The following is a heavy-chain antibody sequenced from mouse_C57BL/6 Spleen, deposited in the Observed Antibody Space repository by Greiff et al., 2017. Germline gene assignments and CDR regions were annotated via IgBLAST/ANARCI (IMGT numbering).Heavy chain of an antibody. D-gene: IGHD2-3*01. J-gene: IGHJ4*01. CDR3: ARSYDGYLYYAMDY. CDR1: GYAFSSSW. Sequence: VQVVESGPELVKPGASVKISCKASGYAFSSSWMNWVKQRPGKGLEWIGRIYPGDGDTNYNGKFKGKATLTADKSSSTAYMQLSSLTSEDSAVYFCARSYDGYLYYAMDYWGQGTSVTVSS. V-gene: IGHV1-82*01. CDR2: IYPGDGDT.